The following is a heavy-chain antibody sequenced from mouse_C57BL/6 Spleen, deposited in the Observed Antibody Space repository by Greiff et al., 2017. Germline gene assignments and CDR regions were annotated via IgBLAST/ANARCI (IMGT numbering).Heavy chain of an antibody. CDR2: ISYDGSN. V-gene: IGHV3-6*01. D-gene: IGHD2-4*01. Sequence: DVKLQESGPGLVKPSQSLSLTCSVTGYSITSGYYWNWIRQFPGNKLEWMGYISYDGSNNYNPSLKNRISITRDTSKNQFFLKLNSVTTEDTATYYCARGIYYDYDLAWFAYWGQGTLVTVSA. CDR3: ARGIYYDYDLAWFAY. J-gene: IGHJ3*01. CDR1: GYSITSGYY.